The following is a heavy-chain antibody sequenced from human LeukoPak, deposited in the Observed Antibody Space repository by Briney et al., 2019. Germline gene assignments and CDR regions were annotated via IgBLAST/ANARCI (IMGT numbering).Heavy chain of an antibody. J-gene: IGHJ4*02. V-gene: IGHV1-8*01. Sequence: ASVQVSCKASGYTFTIYDINWVRQATGQGLEWMGWLNPNSGNTGYAQKFQGRVTMTRNTSISTAYMELSSLRSEDTAVYYCARVFPSYYYDSSGPTDYWGQGTLVTVSS. D-gene: IGHD3-22*01. CDR2: LNPNSGNT. CDR1: GYTFTIYD. CDR3: ARVFPSYYYDSSGPTDY.